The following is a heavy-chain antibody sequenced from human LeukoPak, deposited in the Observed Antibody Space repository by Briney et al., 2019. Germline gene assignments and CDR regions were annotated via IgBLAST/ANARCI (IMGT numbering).Heavy chain of an antibody. J-gene: IGHJ4*02. D-gene: IGHD3/OR15-3a*01. CDR1: GFTFSTYA. CDR3: AKDSGLGGSSGYFDY. CDR2: ISWNSGSI. Sequence: GGSLRLSCAASGFTFSTYAMHWVRQAPGKGLEWVSGISWNSGSIGYADSVKGRFTISRDNAKNSLYLQMNSLRAEDMALYYCAKDSGLGGSSGYFDYWGQGTLVTVSS. V-gene: IGHV3-9*03.